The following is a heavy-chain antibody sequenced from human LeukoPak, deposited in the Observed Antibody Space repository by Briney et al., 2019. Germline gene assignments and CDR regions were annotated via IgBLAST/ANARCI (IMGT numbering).Heavy chain of an antibody. CDR1: GFTFSSYW. CDR3: ASGYEAYYYYYGMDV. V-gene: IGHV3-74*01. D-gene: IGHD5-12*01. CDR2: INSDGSST. Sequence: GGSLRLSCAASGFTFSSYWMHWARQAPGKGLVWASRINSDGSSTSYADSVKGRFTISRDDAKNTLYLQMNSLRAEDTAVYYCASGYEAYYYYYGMDVWGQGTTVTVSS. J-gene: IGHJ6*02.